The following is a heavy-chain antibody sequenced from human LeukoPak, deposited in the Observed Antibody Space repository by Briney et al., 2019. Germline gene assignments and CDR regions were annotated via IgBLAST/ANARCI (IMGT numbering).Heavy chain of an antibody. CDR2: IRYDGDNK. V-gene: IGHV3-30*02. Sequence: GGSLRLSCAASGFTFSNYGMHWVRQAPGKGLEWVAFIRYDGDNKYYADSVKGRFTISRDNSKNTLYLQMNSLRAEDTAVYYCAKGIIAAAGRVPYWGQGTLVTVSS. D-gene: IGHD6-13*01. CDR1: GFTFSNYG. J-gene: IGHJ4*02. CDR3: AKGIIAAAGRVPY.